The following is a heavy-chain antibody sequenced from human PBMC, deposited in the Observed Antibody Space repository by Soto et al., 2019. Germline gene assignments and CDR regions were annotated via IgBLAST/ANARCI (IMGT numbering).Heavy chain of an antibody. Sequence: QVQLVQSGAEVREPGASVKVSCKASGYTFTNYGVSWVRQAPGQGLEWMGWIGGYKGNTNYAQKLQGRVTLTTDPSTITAYMELRSLRSDATAVYYCAPHTLDTGMPSGYWGQGTLVTVSS. CDR2: IGGYKGNT. D-gene: IGHD5-18*01. V-gene: IGHV1-18*01. J-gene: IGHJ4*02. CDR1: GYTFTNYG. CDR3: APHTLDTGMPSGY.